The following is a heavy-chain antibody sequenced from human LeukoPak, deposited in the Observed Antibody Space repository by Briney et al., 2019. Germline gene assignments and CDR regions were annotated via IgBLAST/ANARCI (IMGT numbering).Heavy chain of an antibody. CDR3: ARDSRFAYFDY. V-gene: IGHV3-33*01. CDR2: IWCDGSNK. D-gene: IGHD3-16*01. Sequence: PGRSLRLSCAASGFAFSGYGMHWVRQAPGKGLEWVAVIWCDGSNKYYADSVKGRFTISRDNSKNTLYLQMNSLRAEDTAVYCCARDSRFAYFDYWGQGTRVTVSS. J-gene: IGHJ4*02. CDR1: GFAFSGYG.